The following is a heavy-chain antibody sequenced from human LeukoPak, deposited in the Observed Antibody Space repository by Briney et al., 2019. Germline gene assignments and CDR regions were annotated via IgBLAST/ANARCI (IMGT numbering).Heavy chain of an antibody. V-gene: IGHV3-21*01. CDR3: ARDSPGWIGY. CDR2: ISSSSSYI. D-gene: IGHD2-15*01. J-gene: IGHJ4*02. CDR1: GFTFSSYS. Sequence: GGSLRLSCAASGFTFSSYSMNWVRQAPGKGLEWVSSISSSSSYIYYADSVKGRFTISRDNAKNSLYLQMNSLRAEDKAVYYCARDSPGWIGYWGQGTLVTVSS.